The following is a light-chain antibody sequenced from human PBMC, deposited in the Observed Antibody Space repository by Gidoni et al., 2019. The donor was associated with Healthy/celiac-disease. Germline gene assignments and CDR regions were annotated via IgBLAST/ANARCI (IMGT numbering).Light chain of an antibody. CDR2: D. CDR1: QDNRNY. CDR3: QQYDNLPPT. Sequence: DIQMTQSPSSLSASVGDRVTITCQASQDNRNYLNGYQQKPGKAPKLLFYDASRFCGSGSGTDFTFTILSLLPAVIATSYCQQYDNLPPTFGGGTKVEIK. V-gene: IGKV1-33*01. J-gene: IGKJ4*01.